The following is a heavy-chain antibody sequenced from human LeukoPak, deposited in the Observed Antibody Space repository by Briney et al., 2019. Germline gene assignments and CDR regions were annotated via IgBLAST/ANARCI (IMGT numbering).Heavy chain of an antibody. CDR3: ARPGHYGDAEDTAFDI. Sequence: SETLSLTCTVSGGSISSSSYYWGWIRQPPGKGLEWIGSIYYSGSTYYNPSLKSRVTISVDTSKNQFSLKLSSVTAADTAVYYCARPGHYGDAEDTAFDIWGQGTMVTVSS. D-gene: IGHD4-17*01. CDR1: GGSISSSSYY. V-gene: IGHV4-39*01. CDR2: IYYSGST. J-gene: IGHJ3*02.